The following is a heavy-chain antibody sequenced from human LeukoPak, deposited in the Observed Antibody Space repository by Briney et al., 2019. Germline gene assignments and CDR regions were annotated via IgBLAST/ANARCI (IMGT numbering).Heavy chain of an antibody. V-gene: IGHV1-3*01. CDR1: GYTFTSYA. J-gene: IGHJ6*04. D-gene: IGHD3-10*01. Sequence: EASVKVSCKASGYTFTSYAMHWVRQAPGQRLEWMGWINAGNGNTKYSQKFQGRVTITRDTSASTAYMELSSLRSEDTAVYYCASAIGEIFDYYGMDVWGKGTTVTVSS. CDR2: INAGNGNT. CDR3: ASAIGEIFDYYGMDV.